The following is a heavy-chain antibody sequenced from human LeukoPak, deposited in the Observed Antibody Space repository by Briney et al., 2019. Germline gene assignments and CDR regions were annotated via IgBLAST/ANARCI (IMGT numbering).Heavy chain of an antibody. Sequence: ASVKVSCKASGYTFTSYDINWVRQATGQGLEWMGWMNPNSGNTGYAQKFQGRVTMTRNTSISTAYMELSSLRSEDTAVYYCARGRNYLYAFDIWGQGTMVTVSS. J-gene: IGHJ3*02. V-gene: IGHV1-8*01. D-gene: IGHD3-16*01. CDR3: ARGRNYLYAFDI. CDR1: GYTFTSYD. CDR2: MNPNSGNT.